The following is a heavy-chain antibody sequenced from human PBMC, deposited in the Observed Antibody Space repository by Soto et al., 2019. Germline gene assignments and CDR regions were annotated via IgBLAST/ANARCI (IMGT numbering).Heavy chain of an antibody. Sequence: PGGSLRLSCAASGFTFSSYWMSWVRQAPGKGLEWVATIKHTGGEKYYVDSVKGRFTISRDNSKNTLYLQMNSLRVEDTAVYYCAKDRLGGNFDYWGPGTQVTVSS. CDR3: AKDRLGGNFDY. J-gene: IGHJ4*02. CDR2: IKHTGGEK. CDR1: GFTFSSYW. V-gene: IGHV3-7*03.